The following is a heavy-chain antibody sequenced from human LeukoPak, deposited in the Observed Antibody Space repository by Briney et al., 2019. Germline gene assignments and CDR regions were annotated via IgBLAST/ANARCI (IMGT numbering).Heavy chain of an antibody. V-gene: IGHV3-7*01. CDR3: ARYCSSTSCYTGAFDI. J-gene: IGHJ3*02. CDR1: GFTFNNYC. Sequence: PGGSLRLSCAAFGFTFNNYCMRWVRQAPGKGVEGVANIKQDGSEKYYVDSVKGRFTISRDNAKNSLYLQMNSLRAEDTAVYYCARYCSSTSCYTGAFDIWGQGTMVTVSS. CDR2: IKQDGSEK. D-gene: IGHD2-2*02.